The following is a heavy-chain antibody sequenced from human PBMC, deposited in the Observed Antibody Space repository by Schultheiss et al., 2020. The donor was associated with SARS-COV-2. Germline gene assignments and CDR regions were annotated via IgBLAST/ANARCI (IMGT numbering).Heavy chain of an antibody. CDR3: ATFRGVRGVTAYYYYGMDV. CDR1: GFTFSSYG. D-gene: IGHD3-10*01. CDR2: IWYDGSNK. J-gene: IGHJ6*02. Sequence: GESLKISCAASGFTFSSYGMHWVRQAPGKGLEWVAVIWYDGSNKYYADSVKGRFTISRDNSKNTLYLQMNSLRAEDTAVYYCATFRGVRGVTAYYYYGMDVWGQGTTVTVSS. V-gene: IGHV3-30*02.